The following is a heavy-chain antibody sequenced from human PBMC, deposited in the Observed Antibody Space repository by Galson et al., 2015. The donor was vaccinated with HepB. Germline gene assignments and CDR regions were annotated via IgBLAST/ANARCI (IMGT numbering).Heavy chain of an antibody. Sequence: SLRLSCAASGFTFSSYGMHWVRQAPGKGLEWVAVISYDGSNKYYADSVKGRFTISRDNSKNTLYLQMNSLRAEDTAVYYCAKEKGYSSSSGQVYPNYYYYYGMDVWGQGTTVTVSS. CDR2: ISYDGSNK. CDR3: AKEKGYSSSSGQVYPNYYYYYGMDV. J-gene: IGHJ6*02. D-gene: IGHD6-6*01. CDR1: GFTFSSYG. V-gene: IGHV3-30*18.